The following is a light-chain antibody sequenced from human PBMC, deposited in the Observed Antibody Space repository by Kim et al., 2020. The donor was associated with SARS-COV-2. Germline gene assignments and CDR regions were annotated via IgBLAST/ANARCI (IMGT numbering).Light chain of an antibody. CDR1: QSVSNN. CDR3: HQYNDWPPGDT. Sequence: SPGERVTHSCRASQSVSNNLAWYQHKPGQPPRLLIYGASTRATGIPARFSGSGSGTDFTLTVSSLQSEDFAVYYCHQYNDWPPGDTFGQGTKLEI. CDR2: GAS. V-gene: IGKV3D-15*01. J-gene: IGKJ2*01.